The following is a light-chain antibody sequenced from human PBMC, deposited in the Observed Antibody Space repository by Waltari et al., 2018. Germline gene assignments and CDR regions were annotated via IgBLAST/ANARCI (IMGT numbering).Light chain of an antibody. J-gene: IGKJ2*01. CDR3: QQYHRYPYT. CDR1: QTVSTW. V-gene: IGKV1-5*03. Sequence: DIQLTKSPSPLSASVGNRFTITCRASQTVSTWLAWYQQKVGEAPKLLIYKASTLENGVPSSFSGSGSGTEFTLTISNLQPDDFGIYYCQQYHRYPYTFGQGTKLEIK. CDR2: KAS.